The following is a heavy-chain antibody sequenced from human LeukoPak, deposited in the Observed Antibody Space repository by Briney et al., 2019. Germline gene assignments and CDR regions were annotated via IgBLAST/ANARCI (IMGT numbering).Heavy chain of an antibody. CDR2: ISGSGGST. Sequence: HPGGSLRLSCAASGFTFSSYAMSWVRQAPGKGLEWVSAISGSGGSTYYADSVKGRFTISRDNSKNTLYLQMNSLRAEDTAVYYCAGSIAVAGTIDYWGQGTLVTVSS. D-gene: IGHD6-19*01. V-gene: IGHV3-23*01. CDR3: AGSIAVAGTIDY. J-gene: IGHJ4*02. CDR1: GFTFSSYA.